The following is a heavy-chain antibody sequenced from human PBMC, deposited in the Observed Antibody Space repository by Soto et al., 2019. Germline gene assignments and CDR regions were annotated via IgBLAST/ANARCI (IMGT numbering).Heavy chain of an antibody. CDR2: IYYSGST. D-gene: IGHD6-13*01. J-gene: IGHJ6*02. Sequence: SETLSLTCTVSGGSISSSSYYWGWIRQPPGKGLEWIGSIYYSGSTYYNPSLKSRVTISVDTSKNQFSLKLSSVTAADTAVYYCASLRGMGQQLVRDYYYGMDVWGQGTTVTVSS. CDR3: ASLRGMGQQLVRDYYYGMDV. V-gene: IGHV4-39*01. CDR1: GGSISSSSYY.